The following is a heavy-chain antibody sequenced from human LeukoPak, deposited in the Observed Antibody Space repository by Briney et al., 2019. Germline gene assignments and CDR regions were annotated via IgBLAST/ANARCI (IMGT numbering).Heavy chain of an antibody. J-gene: IGHJ5*02. CDR3: AREIVATGAYDRWTFDP. Sequence: PGGSLRLSCAASGFIFSDYYMSWIRQAPGKGLEWVSYISSSGSTIYYADSVKGRFTISRDNAKNSLYLQMNSLRAEDTALYHCAREIVATGAYDRWTFDPWGQGTLVTVSS. CDR1: GFIFSDYY. V-gene: IGHV3-11*01. D-gene: IGHD5-12*01. CDR2: ISSSGSTI.